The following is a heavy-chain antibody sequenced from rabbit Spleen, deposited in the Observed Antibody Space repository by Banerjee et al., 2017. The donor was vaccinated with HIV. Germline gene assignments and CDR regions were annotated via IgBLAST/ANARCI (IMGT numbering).Heavy chain of an antibody. CDR1: GFDVSTNA. J-gene: IGHJ4*01. D-gene: IGHD3-1*01. CDR2: IYNGDGST. V-gene: IGHV1S47*01. CDR3: ATDIVGYGAFNL. Sequence: QEQLVESGGGLVQAEGSLTLTCKASGFDVSTNAMCWVRQAPGKGPEWIACIYNGDGSTVYATWAKGRFTISKASSTTVTLQMTSLTAADTATYFCATDIVGYGAFNLWGQGTLVTVS.